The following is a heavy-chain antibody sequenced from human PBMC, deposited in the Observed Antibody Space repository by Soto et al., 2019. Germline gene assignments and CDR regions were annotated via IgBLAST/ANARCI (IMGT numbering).Heavy chain of an antibody. CDR3: AREGTDYSGYYYGMDV. CDR1: GGSIKGYF. CDR2: IYTNGGT. V-gene: IGHV4-4*07. Sequence: QVQLQESGPGLVKPSETLSLTCTVSGGSIKGYFWSWTRQPAGKGLEWIGRIYTNGGTNYNPSLKSRVAMSIDASKNQFSLMLTSVTAADTAVYYCAREGTDYSGYYYGMDVWGQGSTVTVSS. D-gene: IGHD4-4*01. J-gene: IGHJ6*02.